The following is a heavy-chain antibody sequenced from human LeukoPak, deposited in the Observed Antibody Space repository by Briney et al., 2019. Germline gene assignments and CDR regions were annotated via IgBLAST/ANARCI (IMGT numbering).Heavy chain of an antibody. Sequence: SETLSLTCTVSGDSMFDYYWTWIRQPPGKGLEWIGYMYYRGTPANYNSALGSRLTMSIDSSKSQFSLKVSSVTAADTALYFCARMNGYTSGWYFTFDYWGQGALVTVSS. J-gene: IGHJ4*02. CDR2: MYYRGTPA. CDR1: GDSMFDYY. V-gene: IGHV4-59*08. CDR3: ARMNGYTSGWYFTFDY. D-gene: IGHD6-19*01.